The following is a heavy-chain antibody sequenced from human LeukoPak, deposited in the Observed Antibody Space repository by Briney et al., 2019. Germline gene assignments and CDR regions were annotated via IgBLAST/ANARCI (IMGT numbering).Heavy chain of an antibody. Sequence: GGSLRLSCAASGFTFSSYAMHWVRQAPGKGLEWVAVISYDGSNKYYADSVKGRFTISRDNSKNTLYLQMNSLRAEDTAVYYCARDHATYYYDSSGYYYFDYWGQGTLVTVSS. CDR3: ARDHATYYYDSSGYYYFDY. V-gene: IGHV3-30*04. J-gene: IGHJ4*02. D-gene: IGHD3-22*01. CDR2: ISYDGSNK. CDR1: GFTFSSYA.